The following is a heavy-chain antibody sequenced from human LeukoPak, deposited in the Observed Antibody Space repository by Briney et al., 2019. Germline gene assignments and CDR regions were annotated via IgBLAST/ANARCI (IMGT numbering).Heavy chain of an antibody. Sequence: GGSLRLSCAASGFTFSDAWMTWVRQAPGKGLEWVGHIKSKVDGGTTDYTALVKGRFIISRDDSKKILSLQMNSLRDEDTAVYYCSAGPHFDYWGQGTMVTVSS. V-gene: IGHV3-15*01. D-gene: IGHD1-14*01. CDR1: GFTFSDAW. CDR2: IKSKVDGGTT. J-gene: IGHJ4*02. CDR3: SAGPHFDY.